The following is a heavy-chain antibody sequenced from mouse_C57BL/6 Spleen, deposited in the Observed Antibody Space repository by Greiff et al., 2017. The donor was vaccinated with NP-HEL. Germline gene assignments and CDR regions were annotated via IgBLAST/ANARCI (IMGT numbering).Heavy chain of an antibody. J-gene: IGHJ4*01. Sequence: VMLVESGPGLVAPSQSLSITCTVSGFSLTSYGVHWVRQPPGKGLEWLVVIWSDGSTTYNSALKSRLSISKDNSKSQVFLKMNSLQTDDTAMYYCARPLITTEGYAMDYWGQGTSVTVSS. CDR3: ARPLITTEGYAMDY. D-gene: IGHD1-1*01. CDR1: GFSLTSYG. V-gene: IGHV2-6*03. CDR2: IWSDGST.